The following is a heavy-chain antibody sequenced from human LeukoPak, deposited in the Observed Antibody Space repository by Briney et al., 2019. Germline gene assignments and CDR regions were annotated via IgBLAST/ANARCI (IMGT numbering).Heavy chain of an antibody. D-gene: IGHD6-25*01. CDR1: GFSFTNYW. J-gene: IGHJ4*02. V-gene: IGHV3-74*03. Sequence: GGSLRLSCAVSGFSFTNYWMHWVRRDPGKGLVWVSYISSDGSVTKYADSVKGRFTISRDNAVNTLYLQMNSLRVEDTAVYYCVRGSLRLPRSTPDYWGQGTLVTVSS. CDR3: VRGSLRLPRSTPDY. CDR2: ISSDGSVT.